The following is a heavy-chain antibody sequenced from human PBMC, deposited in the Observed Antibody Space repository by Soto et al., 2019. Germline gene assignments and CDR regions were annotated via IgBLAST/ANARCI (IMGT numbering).Heavy chain of an antibody. V-gene: IGHV4-39*01. Sequence: SETLSLTCTVSGGSISSSSYYWGWIRQPPGKGLEWIGSIYYSGSTYYNPSLKSRVTISVDTSKNQFSLKLSSVTAADTAVYYCARHPLWMTTVATKTGTYALCAQGTTVTVSS. CDR1: GGSISSSSYY. CDR2: IYYSGST. CDR3: ARHPLWMTTVATKTGTYAL. D-gene: IGHD4-17*01. J-gene: IGHJ6*02.